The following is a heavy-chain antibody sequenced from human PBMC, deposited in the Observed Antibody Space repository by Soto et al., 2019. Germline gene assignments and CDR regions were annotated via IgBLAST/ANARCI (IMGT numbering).Heavy chain of an antibody. CDR1: GGSFSSYY. Sequence: PSETLSLTCAVYGGSFSSYYWSWIRQPPGKGLEWIGEINHSGSTNYNPSLKSRVTISVDTSKNQFSLKLSSVTAADTAVYYCARGREIVVVPAGGYYYYYMDVWGKGTTVTVSS. CDR3: ARGREIVVVPAGGYYYYYMDV. D-gene: IGHD2-2*01. V-gene: IGHV4-34*01. J-gene: IGHJ6*03. CDR2: INHSGST.